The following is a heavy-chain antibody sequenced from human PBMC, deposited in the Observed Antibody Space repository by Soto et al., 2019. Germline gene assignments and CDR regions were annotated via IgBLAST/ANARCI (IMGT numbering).Heavy chain of an antibody. CDR2: IYYSGST. CDR1: GGSISSGDYY. V-gene: IGHV4-30-4*01. CDR3: ARSQSTVTYRYYYYGMDV. D-gene: IGHD4-17*01. Sequence: PSETLSLTCTVSGGSISSGDYYWSWIRQPPGKGLEWIGYIYYSGSTYYNPSLKSRVTISVDTSKNQFSLTLSSVTAADTAVYYCARSQSTVTYRYYYYGMDVWGQGTTVPVSS. J-gene: IGHJ6*02.